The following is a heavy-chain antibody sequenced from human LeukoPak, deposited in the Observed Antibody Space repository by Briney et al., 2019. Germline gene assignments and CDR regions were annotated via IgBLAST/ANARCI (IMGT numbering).Heavy chain of an antibody. CDR1: GGSISSSSYY. CDR2: IYYSGRT. Sequence: KPSETLSLTCTVSGGSISSSSYYWGWIRQPPGKGLEWIGSIYYSGRTYYDPSLKSRVTISVDTSKNQFSLKLSSVTAADTAVYYCARHMRGRYCSSTSCYTIPPLDYWGQGTLVTVSS. CDR3: ARHMRGRYCSSTSCYTIPPLDY. J-gene: IGHJ4*02. V-gene: IGHV4-39*01. D-gene: IGHD2-2*02.